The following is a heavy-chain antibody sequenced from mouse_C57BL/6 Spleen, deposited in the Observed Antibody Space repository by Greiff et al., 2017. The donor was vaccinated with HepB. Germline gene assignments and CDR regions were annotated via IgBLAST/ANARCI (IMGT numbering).Heavy chain of an antibody. CDR1: GYTFTSYW. D-gene: IGHD1-1*01. CDR3: ARDHYYYGSSYGY. Sequence: VKLMESGAELVKPGASVKMSCKASGYTFTSYWITWVKQRPGQGLEWIGDIYPGSGSTNYNEKFKSKATLTVDTSSSTAYMQLSSLTSEDSAVYYCARDHYYYGSSYGYWGQGTTLTVSS. V-gene: IGHV1-55*01. CDR2: IYPGSGST. J-gene: IGHJ2*01.